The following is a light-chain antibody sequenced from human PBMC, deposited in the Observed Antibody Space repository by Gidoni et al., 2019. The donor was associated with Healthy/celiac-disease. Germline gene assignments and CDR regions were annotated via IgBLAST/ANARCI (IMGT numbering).Light chain of an antibody. CDR1: KLGDKY. CDR2: QDS. J-gene: IGLJ2*01. V-gene: IGLV3-1*01. Sequence: SYELTQPHSVSVSPGQPASITCSGDKLGDKYACWYQQKPGQSPVLVIYQDSKRPSGIPERFSGSNSGNTATLTISGTQAMDEADYYCQAWDSSTAVVFGGGTKLTVL. CDR3: QAWDSSTAVV.